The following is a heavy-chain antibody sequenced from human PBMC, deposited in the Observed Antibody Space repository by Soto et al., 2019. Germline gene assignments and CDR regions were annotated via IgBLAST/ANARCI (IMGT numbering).Heavy chain of an antibody. Sequence: GGSLRLSCAASGFTFSSYAMHWVRQAPGKGLEWVAVISYDGSNKYYADSVKGRFTISRDNSKNTLYLQMNSLRAEDTAVYYCAREKYYDGSGYSAPYYYYYGMDVWGQGTTVTVSS. D-gene: IGHD3-22*01. V-gene: IGHV3-30-3*01. J-gene: IGHJ6*02. CDR3: AREKYYDGSGYSAPYYYYYGMDV. CDR1: GFTFSSYA. CDR2: ISYDGSNK.